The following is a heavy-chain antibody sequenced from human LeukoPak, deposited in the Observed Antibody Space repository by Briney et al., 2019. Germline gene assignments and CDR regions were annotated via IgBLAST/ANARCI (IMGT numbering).Heavy chain of an antibody. Sequence: GGSLRLSCAASGFTFSSYSMNWVRQAPGKGLEWVSSISSSSSYIYYADSVKGRFTISRDNAKNSLYLQMNSLRAEDTAVYYCASELAPPSPGRQTTSDYWGQGTLVTVSS. CDR1: GFTFSSYS. V-gene: IGHV3-21*01. CDR3: ASELAPPSPGRQTTSDY. J-gene: IGHJ4*02. CDR2: ISSSSSYI. D-gene: IGHD1-1*01.